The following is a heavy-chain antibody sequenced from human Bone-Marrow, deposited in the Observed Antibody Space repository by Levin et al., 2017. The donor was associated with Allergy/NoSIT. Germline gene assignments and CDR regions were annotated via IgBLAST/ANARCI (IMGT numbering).Heavy chain of an antibody. CDR1: GFAFSNYA. J-gene: IGHJ4*02. CDR3: ARGRGYLNLDY. CDR2: ISHDGTKK. V-gene: IGHV3-30*04. D-gene: IGHD3-22*01. Sequence: GGSLRLSCAASGFAFSNYAMHWVRQAPGKGLEWVSAISHDGTKKYYADSVKGRFTISRDNSKNTLYLQVNSLRAEDTSVYYCARGRGYLNLDYWGQGILVTVSS.